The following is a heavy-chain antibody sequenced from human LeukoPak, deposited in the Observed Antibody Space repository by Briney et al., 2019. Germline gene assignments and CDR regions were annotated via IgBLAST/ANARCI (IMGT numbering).Heavy chain of an antibody. D-gene: IGHD2-2*02. CDR1: GGSVSSYY. Sequence: PLETLSLTCTVSGGSVSSYYWSWIRQPAGKGLEWIGRIYTSGSTNYNPSLKSRVTMSVDTSKNQFSLKLSSVTAADTAVYYCARDAYCSSTSCYRTDAFDIWGQGTMVTVSS. CDR3: ARDAYCSSTSCYRTDAFDI. CDR2: IYTSGST. J-gene: IGHJ3*02. V-gene: IGHV4-4*07.